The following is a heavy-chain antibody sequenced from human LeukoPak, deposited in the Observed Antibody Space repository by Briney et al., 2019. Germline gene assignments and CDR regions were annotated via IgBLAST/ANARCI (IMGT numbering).Heavy chain of an antibody. Sequence: GGSLRLSCAASGFTFSSYWMSWVRQAPGKGLEWVANIKQDGSEKYYVDSVKGRFTISRDNAKNSLYLQMNSLRAEDTAVYYCARGTIAAAGYHYFEYLGHGTQVTVSS. J-gene: IGHJ4*03. D-gene: IGHD6-13*01. CDR1: GFTFSSYW. CDR3: ARGTIAAAGYHYFEY. CDR2: IKQDGSEK. V-gene: IGHV3-7*04.